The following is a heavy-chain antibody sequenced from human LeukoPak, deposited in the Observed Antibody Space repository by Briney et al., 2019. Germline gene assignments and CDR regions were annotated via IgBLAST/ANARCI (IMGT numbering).Heavy chain of an antibody. J-gene: IGHJ5*01. V-gene: IGHV3-48*01. CDR2: IGTSSGAI. CDR3: ARNLDS. CDR1: GFTFSTYN. Sequence: GGSLRLSCSASGFTFSTYNMNWVRQAPGKGLEWVSFIGTSSGAIYYADSVKGRFTISRDDAKKSLYLQMNSLRGEDTAVYYRARNLDSWGQGALVTVSS.